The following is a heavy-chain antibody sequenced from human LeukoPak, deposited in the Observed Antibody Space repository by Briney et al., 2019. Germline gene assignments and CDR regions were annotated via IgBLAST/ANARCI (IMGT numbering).Heavy chain of an antibody. CDR2: MNPNSGNT. D-gene: IGHD2-15*01. J-gene: IGHJ4*02. V-gene: IGHV1-8*02. Sequence: GASVKVSCKASGYTFTSYDINWVRQATGQGLEWMGWMNPNSGNTGYAQKFQGRVTMTEDTSTDTAYMELSSLRSEDTAVYYCATGGYCSGGSCVQGGYWGQETLVTVSS. CDR3: ATGGYCSGGSCVQGGY. CDR1: GYTFTSYD.